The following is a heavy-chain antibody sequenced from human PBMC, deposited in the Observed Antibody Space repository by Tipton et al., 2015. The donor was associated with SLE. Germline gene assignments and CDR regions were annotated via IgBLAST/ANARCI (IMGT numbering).Heavy chain of an antibody. D-gene: IGHD2-2*01. CDR1: GGSMSYHY. J-gene: IGHJ3*01. V-gene: IGHV4-59*11. CDR3: ARMGLCTTTTCNEGAFDV. CDR2: IYYTGNT. Sequence: TLSLTCFVSGGSMSYHYWSWIRQPPGKGLEWIGYIYYTGNTNYNPSLKSRVTMSVDTSKSQFSLKLTFVSAADTAIYYCARMGLCTTTTCNEGAFDVWGQGSMVTVSS.